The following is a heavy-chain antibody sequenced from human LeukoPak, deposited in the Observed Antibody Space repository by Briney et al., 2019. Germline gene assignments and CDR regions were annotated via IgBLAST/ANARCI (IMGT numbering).Heavy chain of an antibody. Sequence: ASVKVSCKASGYTFTKPGISSVRQALGQGLEWMGWIRTYYGNTSYAQKLQGRVTTSTDTPTSTAFMELRSLRPDDTAVYYCARDEGYCTITTCYRNWFDPWGQETLVTVSS. V-gene: IGHV1-18*01. CDR2: IRTYYGNT. CDR3: ARDEGYCTITTCYRNWFDP. J-gene: IGHJ5*02. CDR1: GYTFTKPG. D-gene: IGHD2-2*01.